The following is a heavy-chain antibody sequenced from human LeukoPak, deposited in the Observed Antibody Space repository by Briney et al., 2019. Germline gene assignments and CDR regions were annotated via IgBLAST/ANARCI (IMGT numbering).Heavy chain of an antibody. D-gene: IGHD2-15*01. V-gene: IGHV3-23*01. CDR2: ISGGGGST. J-gene: IGHJ3*02. Sequence: PGGSLRLSCAASGFTFSSYAMSWVRQAPGKGLEWVSGISGGGGSTFYADSVKGRFTISRDNSKNTLYLQMNSLRAEDTAVYYCGKVYCSGGSCYPGTGAFDIRGQGTMVTVSS. CDR1: GFTFSSYA. CDR3: GKVYCSGGSCYPGTGAFDI.